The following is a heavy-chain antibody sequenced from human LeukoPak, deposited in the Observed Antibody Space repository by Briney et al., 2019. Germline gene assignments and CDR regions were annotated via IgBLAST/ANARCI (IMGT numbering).Heavy chain of an antibody. Sequence: PGGSLRLSCAASGFTFSSYSMNWVRQAPGKGLEWVSYISSSNTIYYADSVKGRLTISRDNAKNSLYLQMNSLRAEDTAVYYCARGPYDLGWVDYWGQGTLVTVSS. D-gene: IGHD3-22*01. J-gene: IGHJ4*02. CDR1: GFTFSSYS. V-gene: IGHV3-48*04. CDR2: ISSSNTI. CDR3: ARGPYDLGWVDY.